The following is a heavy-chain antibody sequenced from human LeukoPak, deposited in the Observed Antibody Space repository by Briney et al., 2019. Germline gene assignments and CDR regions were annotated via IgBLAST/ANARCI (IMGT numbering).Heavy chain of an antibody. CDR3: ARDRDMRYYHYYGMDV. CDR1: GFTFSSYG. D-gene: IGHD2-15*01. Sequence: GGSLRLSCAASGFTFSSYGMHWVRQAPGKGLEWVAVISYDGSNKYYADSVKGRFTISRDNSMNTLYLQMNSLRAEDTAVYYCARDRDMRYYHYYGMDVWGQGTTVTVSS. V-gene: IGHV3-30*03. J-gene: IGHJ6*02. CDR2: ISYDGSNK.